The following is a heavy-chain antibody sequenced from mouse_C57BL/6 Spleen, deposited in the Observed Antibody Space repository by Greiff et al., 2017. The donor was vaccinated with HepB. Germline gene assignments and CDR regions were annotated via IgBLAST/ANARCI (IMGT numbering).Heavy chain of an antibody. Sequence: VQLQQSGAELVKPGASVKLSCKASGYTFTSYWMQWVKQRPGQGLEWIGEIDPSDSYTNYNQKFKGKATLTVDTSSSTAYMQLSSLTSEDSAVYYCARENCFDYWGQGTTLTVSS. J-gene: IGHJ2*01. CDR2: IDPSDSYT. V-gene: IGHV1-50*01. CDR1: GYTFTSYW. CDR3: ARENCFDY. D-gene: IGHD4-1*01.